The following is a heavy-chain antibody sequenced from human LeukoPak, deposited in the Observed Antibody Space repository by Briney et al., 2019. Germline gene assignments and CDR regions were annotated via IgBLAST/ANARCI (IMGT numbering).Heavy chain of an antibody. CDR2: ISYDGSNK. D-gene: IGHD2-15*01. V-gene: IGHV3-30*04. CDR1: GFTFSSYA. J-gene: IGHJ6*02. CDR3: ARDRAAAYYYYYGMDV. Sequence: GGSLRLSCAASGFTFSSYAMHWVRQAPGKGLEWVAVISYDGSNKYYADSVKGRFTTSRDNSKNTLYLQMNSLRAEDTAVYYCARDRAAAYYYYYGMDVWGQGTTVTVSS.